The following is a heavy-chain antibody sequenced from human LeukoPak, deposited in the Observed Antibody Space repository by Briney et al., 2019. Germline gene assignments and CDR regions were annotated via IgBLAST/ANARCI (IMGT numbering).Heavy chain of an antibody. CDR2: TAPV. CDR3: ARDQQSRDYYDSSGYYGTYYYYGMDV. V-gene: IGHV3-23*01. J-gene: IGHJ6*02. CDR1: GFTFSDYA. D-gene: IGHD3-22*01. Sequence: GGSLRLSCAASGFTFSDYAMTWVRQAPGKGLEWVSSTAPVHYADSVKGRFTISRDDSKNTLYLQMNSLRAEDTAVYYCARDQQSRDYYDSSGYYGTYYYYGMDVWGQGTTVTVSS.